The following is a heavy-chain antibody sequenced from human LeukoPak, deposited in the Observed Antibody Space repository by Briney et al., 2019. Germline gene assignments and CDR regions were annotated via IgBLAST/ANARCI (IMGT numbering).Heavy chain of an antibody. D-gene: IGHD3-22*01. Sequence: SETLSLTCTVSGGSISSYYWSWIRQPPGKGLEWIGYIYYSGSTNYNPSLKSRVTISVDTSKNQFSLKLSSVTAAGTAVYYCARHPMIVVVPDYWGQGTLVTVSS. V-gene: IGHV4-59*08. CDR3: ARHPMIVVVPDY. CDR2: IYYSGST. J-gene: IGHJ4*02. CDR1: GGSISSYY.